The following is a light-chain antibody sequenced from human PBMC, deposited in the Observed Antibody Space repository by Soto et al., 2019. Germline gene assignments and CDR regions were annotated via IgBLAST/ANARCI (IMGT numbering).Light chain of an antibody. CDR3: QSYDSSLSGV. J-gene: IGLJ1*01. CDR1: SSNIGAGYD. V-gene: IGLV1-40*01. Sequence: QSVLTQPPSVSGAPGQRVTISCTGSSSNIGAGYDVHWYQQLPGTAPKLLIYGNSNRPSGVPDRFCGSKSGTSASLAITGLQAEDEADYYCQSYDSSLSGVFGTGTKLTVL. CDR2: GNS.